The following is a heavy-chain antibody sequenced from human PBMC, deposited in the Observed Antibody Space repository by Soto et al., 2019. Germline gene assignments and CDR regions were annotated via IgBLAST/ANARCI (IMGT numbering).Heavy chain of an antibody. D-gene: IGHD2-15*01. Sequence: QVQLQESGPGLVKPSQTLSLTCTVSGGSISSGGYYWSWIRQHPGKGLEWIGYIYYSGSTYYNPSLKSRVTIAVDTSKNQFSLKLSSVTAADTAVYYCAATAATSYYYGMDVWGQRTTVTVSS. V-gene: IGHV4-31*03. CDR2: IYYSGST. J-gene: IGHJ6*02. CDR3: AATAATSYYYGMDV. CDR1: GGSISSGGYY.